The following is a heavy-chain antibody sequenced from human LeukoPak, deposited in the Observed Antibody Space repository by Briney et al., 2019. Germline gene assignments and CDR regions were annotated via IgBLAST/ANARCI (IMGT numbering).Heavy chain of an antibody. Sequence: TGGSLRLSCVVSGFTFSNGWMSWVRQAPGKGLEWVGRIKSKTDGGTTDYAAPVKGRFTISRDDSKNTLYLQMNSLKTEDTAVYYCTTEYYYDSSGLFDYWGQGTLVTVSS. CDR1: GFTFSNGW. CDR2: IKSKTDGGTT. V-gene: IGHV3-15*01. D-gene: IGHD3-22*01. CDR3: TTEYYYDSSGLFDY. J-gene: IGHJ4*02.